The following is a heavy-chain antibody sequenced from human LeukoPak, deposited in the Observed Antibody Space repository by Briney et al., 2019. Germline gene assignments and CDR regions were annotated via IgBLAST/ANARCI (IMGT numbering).Heavy chain of an antibody. Sequence: SETLSLICTVSGGSISSYYWSWIRQPPGKGLEWIGYIYYSGSTNYNPSLKSRVTISVDTSKNQFSLKLSSVTAADTAVYYCARGVMLDQNLDYWGQGTLVTVSS. V-gene: IGHV4-59*01. CDR1: GGSISSYY. CDR2: IYYSGST. D-gene: IGHD3/OR15-3a*01. CDR3: ARGVMLDQNLDY. J-gene: IGHJ4*02.